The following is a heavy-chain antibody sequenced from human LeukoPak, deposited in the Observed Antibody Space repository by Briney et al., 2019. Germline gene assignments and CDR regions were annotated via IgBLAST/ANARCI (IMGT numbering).Heavy chain of an antibody. CDR3: ARDFRNTAHDY. V-gene: IGHV3-53*01. CDR2: TYSGGST. J-gene: IGHJ4*02. D-gene: IGHD5-18*01. Sequence: PGGSLRLSCAASGFTVSSNYMSWVRQAPGKGLEWVSVTYSGGSTYYADSVKGRFTISRDNSKNTLYLQMNSLRAEDTAVYYCARDFRNTAHDYWGQGTLVTVSS. CDR1: GFTVSSNY.